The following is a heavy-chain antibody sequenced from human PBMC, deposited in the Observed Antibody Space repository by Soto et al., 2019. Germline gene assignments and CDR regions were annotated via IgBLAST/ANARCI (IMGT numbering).Heavy chain of an antibody. V-gene: IGHV1-18*01. J-gene: IGHJ6*02. CDR3: AKNGQPPYYYYGLDV. Sequence: ASVKASCKASGYTFTRYGISWVRQPPGQGLEWMGWISGYNGDTNYAQKFQGRVSMTIDTSTTTAYMELRSLTSDDTAVYYCAKNGQPPYYYYGLDVWGRGTKVTVS. D-gene: IGHD2-8*01. CDR1: GYTFTRYG. CDR2: ISGYNGDT.